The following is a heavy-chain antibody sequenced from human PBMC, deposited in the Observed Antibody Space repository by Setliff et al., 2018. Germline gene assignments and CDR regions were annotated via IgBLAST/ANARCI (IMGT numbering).Heavy chain of an antibody. Sequence: ASVKVFCKASGYTLSNSILSWVRQAPGQGLEWVGWISAYNGKTYSAQKFQDRVTLTTHTSTNMGYLELRDLRSDDTAVYYCLRLVRYCTKIACQATSGDEVWGLGTLVTVSS. V-gene: IGHV1-18*01. J-gene: IGHJ4*02. CDR2: ISAYNGKT. CDR3: LRLVRYCTKIACQATSGDEV. D-gene: IGHD2-8*01. CDR1: GYTLSNSI.